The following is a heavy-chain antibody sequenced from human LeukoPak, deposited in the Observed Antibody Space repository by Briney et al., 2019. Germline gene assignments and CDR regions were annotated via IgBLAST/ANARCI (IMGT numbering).Heavy chain of an antibody. J-gene: IGHJ4*02. CDR2: IYYSGST. V-gene: IGHV4-31*03. D-gene: IGHD3-10*01. CDR3: ARDGGRYGSGSYYNVRPSFSYDY. Sequence: PSETLSLTCTVSGCSISSGGYHWRWIRQHPGKALEWIGYIYYSGSTYYNPSLKSRVTISVDTSKNQFSLKLSSVTAADTAVYYCARDGGRYGSGSYYNVRPSFSYDYWGQGTLVTVSS. CDR1: GCSISSGGYH.